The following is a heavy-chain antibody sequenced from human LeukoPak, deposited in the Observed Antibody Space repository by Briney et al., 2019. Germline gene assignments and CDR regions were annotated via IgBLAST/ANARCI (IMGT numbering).Heavy chain of an antibody. Sequence: GGSLRLSRAASGFTVSSNHMSWVRQAPGKGLEWVSVIYGGGSTYYADSVKGRFTISRDNPKNTLYLQMNSLRAEDTAVYYCARGYCSRSSCYDYFDYWGQGTLVTVSS. CDR1: GFTVSSNH. CDR3: ARGYCSRSSCYDYFDY. D-gene: IGHD2-2*01. J-gene: IGHJ4*02. V-gene: IGHV3-53*01. CDR2: IYGGGST.